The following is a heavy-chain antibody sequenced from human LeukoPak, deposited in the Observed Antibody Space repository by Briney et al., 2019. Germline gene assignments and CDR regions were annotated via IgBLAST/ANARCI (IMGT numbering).Heavy chain of an antibody. V-gene: IGHV4-61*05. CDR3: AGHTYARPFDF. D-gene: IGHD6-6*01. CDR1: GGSISSSSYY. CDR2: IYYTGDT. Sequence: SETLSLTCTVSGGSISSSSYYWSWIRQPPGKGLEWIGYIYYTGDTNSNPSLKSRVTISVDTSKNQFSLKVTSVTAADTAVYYCAGHTYARPFDFWGQGTLVTVSS. J-gene: IGHJ4*02.